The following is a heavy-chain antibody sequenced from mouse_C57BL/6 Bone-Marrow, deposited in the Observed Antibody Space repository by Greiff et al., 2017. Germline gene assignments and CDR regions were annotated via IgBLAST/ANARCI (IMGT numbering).Heavy chain of an antibody. CDR1: GYSITSGYY. CDR3: ARWSEAY. J-gene: IGHJ3*01. CDR2: ISYDGSN. V-gene: IGHV3-6*01. Sequence: DVQLQESGPGLVKPSQSLSLTCSVTGYSITSGYYWNWIRQFPGNKLEWMGYISYDGSNNYNPSLKNRISITRDTSKNQFFLKLNSVTTEDTATYYCARWSEAYWGQGTLVTVSA.